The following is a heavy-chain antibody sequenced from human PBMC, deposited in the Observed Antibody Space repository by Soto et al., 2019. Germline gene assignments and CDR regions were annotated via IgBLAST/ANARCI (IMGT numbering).Heavy chain of an antibody. CDR3: ANVPIWCGGSSCYTEGFDS. D-gene: IGHD2-21*01. J-gene: IGHJ4*02. V-gene: IGHV3-23*01. CDR1: GFVFSDYA. CDR2: ISAGGVDT. Sequence: GGSLRLSCVASGFVFSDYAMSWVRQAPGKGLEWVSAISAGGVDTYYADSVKGRLTVSRANSKNTLYLQMNSLRAEDTAIYYCANVPIWCGGSSCYTEGFDSWGQGTLVTVS.